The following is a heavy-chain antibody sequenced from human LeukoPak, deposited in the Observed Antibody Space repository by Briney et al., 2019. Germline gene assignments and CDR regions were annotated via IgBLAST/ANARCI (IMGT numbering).Heavy chain of an antibody. CDR3: AKGAARLYFDY. Sequence: GGSLRLSCATFEFTFSYYAMNWVRQAPGKGLDWVSSIGGGGDDIYYADSVKGRFTISRDNSKNTLYLQMNSLRAEDTAVYYCAKGAARLYFDYWGQGTLVTVSS. CDR1: EFTFSYYA. D-gene: IGHD6-6*01. J-gene: IGHJ4*02. CDR2: IGGGGDDI. V-gene: IGHV3-23*01.